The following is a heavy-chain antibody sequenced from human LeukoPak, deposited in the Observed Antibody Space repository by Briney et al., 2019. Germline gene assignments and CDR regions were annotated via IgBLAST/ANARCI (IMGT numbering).Heavy chain of an antibody. CDR3: AREPPGY. J-gene: IGHJ4*02. CDR2: IYTNGGA. V-gene: IGHV4-61*02. Sequence: SETLSLTCTVSGGSVTSGNYYWNWIRQPAGKGLEWIGRIYTNGGASYNPSLKSRVTISIDASKNQFPLKLSSVTAADTAVYYCAREPPGYWGQGILVTVSS. CDR1: GGSVTSGNYY.